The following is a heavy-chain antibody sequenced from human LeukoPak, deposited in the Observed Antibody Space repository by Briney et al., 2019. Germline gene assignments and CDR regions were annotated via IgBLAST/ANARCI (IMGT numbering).Heavy chain of an antibody. V-gene: IGHV1-2*02. CDR2: INPHSGGT. Sequence: ASVKVSCKTSGYTFITYYIHWVRQAPGQGLEWMGWINPHSGGTNYAQRFVGRATMTRDTSISTAYMELSRLRSDDTAVYYCARADFGVVIGTLDHWGQGTLVTVSS. CDR3: ARADFGVVIGTLDH. D-gene: IGHD3-3*01. CDR1: GYTFITYY. J-gene: IGHJ4*02.